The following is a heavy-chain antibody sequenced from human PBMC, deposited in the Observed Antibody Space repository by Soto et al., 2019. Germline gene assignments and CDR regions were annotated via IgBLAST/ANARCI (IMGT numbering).Heavy chain of an antibody. CDR3: AREGSSGWRDY. Sequence: EVQLVESGGGLVQPGGSLRLSCAASGFTFSSYWMSWVRHAPGKGLEWVANIKQDGSEKYYVGSVKGRFTISRDNAKNSLYLHMNSLRAEDTSVYYCAREGSSGWRDYWGQGTLVTVSS. D-gene: IGHD6-19*01. J-gene: IGHJ4*02. V-gene: IGHV3-7*01. CDR2: IKQDGSEK. CDR1: GFTFSSYW.